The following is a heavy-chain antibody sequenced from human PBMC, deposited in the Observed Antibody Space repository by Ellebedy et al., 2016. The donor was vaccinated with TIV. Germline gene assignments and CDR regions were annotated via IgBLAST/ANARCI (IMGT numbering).Heavy chain of an antibody. V-gene: IGHV4-59*11. CDR2: IFYTGIT. J-gene: IGHJ4*02. CDR3: ARSSGWDRFDY. D-gene: IGHD6-19*01. Sequence: MPSETLSLTCTVSGGSISPHYWTWIRQSPGKGLEWLGHIFYTGITYYNPSLKSRVTIAVDTSKKQISLKLSSVTAADTAVYYCARSSGWDRFDYWGQGTLVTVSS. CDR1: GGSISPHY.